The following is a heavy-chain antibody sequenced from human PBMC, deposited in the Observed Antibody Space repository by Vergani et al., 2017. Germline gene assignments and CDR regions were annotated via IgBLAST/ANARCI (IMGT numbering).Heavy chain of an antibody. D-gene: IGHD4/OR15-4a*01. CDR2: INPIDSKI. CDR1: ESSFISNE. J-gene: IGHJ4*02. V-gene: IGHV5-51*01. CDR3: TRQVPGGAGACLHFDH. Sequence: EVMLVQSGAEVKKPGESLKISCKYSESSFISNEIAWVRQMSGKGLQWMGNINPIDSKIAYSPSFQGQAIMSLDKSITTAYLQWRSLKASDTAIYYCTRQVPGGAGACLHFDHWGKGTQFTVSS.